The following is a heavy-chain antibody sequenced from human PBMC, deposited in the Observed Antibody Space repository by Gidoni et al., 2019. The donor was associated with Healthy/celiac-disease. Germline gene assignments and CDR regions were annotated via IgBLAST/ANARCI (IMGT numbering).Heavy chain of an antibody. CDR3: ARDCSSTSCYTRYFDY. J-gene: IGHJ4*02. CDR2: IYYSGST. CDR1: AGSISSGGYY. V-gene: IGHV4-31*03. D-gene: IGHD2-2*02. Sequence: QVQLQESGPGLVKPSQTLSLPCTVSAGSISSGGYYWSWIRQPPGKGLEWIGYIYYSGSTYYNPSLKSRVTISVDTSKNQFSLKLSSVTAADTAVYYCARDCSSTSCYTRYFDYWGQGTLVTVSS.